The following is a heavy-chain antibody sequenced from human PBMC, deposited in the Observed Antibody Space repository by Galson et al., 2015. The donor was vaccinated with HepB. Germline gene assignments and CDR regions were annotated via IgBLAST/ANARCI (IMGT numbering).Heavy chain of an antibody. CDR2: IKSNGKT. CDR3: VRHSKHEWMTPSPYFHFYSLDV. CDR1: YY. V-gene: IGHV4-39*01. J-gene: IGHJ6*02. Sequence: YYWAWIRQPPGKGLEWIATIKSNGKTYESPPLKSRVTISVDTSKNQFSLKLRSVTAADTATYYCVRHSKHEWMTPSPYFHFYSLDVWGRGTTVTVSS. D-gene: IGHD3-3*01.